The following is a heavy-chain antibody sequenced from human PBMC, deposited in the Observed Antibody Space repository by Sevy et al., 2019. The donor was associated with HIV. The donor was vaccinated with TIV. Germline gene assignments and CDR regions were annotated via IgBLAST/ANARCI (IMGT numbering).Heavy chain of an antibody. J-gene: IGHJ5*01. D-gene: IGHD3-22*01. Sequence: GGSLRLSCAASGFTFSNYAMNWVRQAPGKGLEWVSGISGSGGSGVKTNYADSVKGRFTISRDDSKNSLYLQSNSLRAEDTAIYYCARKYDSSGYFDYWGHGTLVTVSS. V-gene: IGHV3-23*01. CDR2: ISGSGGSGVKT. CDR3: ARKYDSSGYFDY. CDR1: GFTFSNYA.